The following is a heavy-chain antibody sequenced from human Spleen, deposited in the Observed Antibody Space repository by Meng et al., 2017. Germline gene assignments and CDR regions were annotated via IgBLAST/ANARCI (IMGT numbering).Heavy chain of an antibody. Sequence: GGSLRLSCAASGFTFSSYDMHWVRQATGKGLEWVSAIGTAGDTYYPGSVKGRFTISRENAKNSLYLQMNSLRAGDTAVYYCARGRIWFGESLYYFDYWGQGSLVTVSS. CDR2: IGTAGDT. CDR1: GFTFSSYD. CDR3: ARGRIWFGESLYYFDY. D-gene: IGHD3-10*01. V-gene: IGHV3-13*01. J-gene: IGHJ4*02.